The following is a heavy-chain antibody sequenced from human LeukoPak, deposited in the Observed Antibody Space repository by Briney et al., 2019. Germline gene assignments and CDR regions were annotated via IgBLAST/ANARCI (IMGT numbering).Heavy chain of an antibody. J-gene: IGHJ5*02. CDR1: SGSISSYY. Sequence: SETLSLTCTVSSGSISSYYWSWIRQPPGKGLEWIGFIYYTGSTNYNPSLKSRVTISVDTSKNQFSLNLSSVTAADTAVYYCARHGPYLGRLGWFDPWGQGSLVTVSS. D-gene: IGHD1-26*01. V-gene: IGHV4-59*08. CDR3: ARHGPYLGRLGWFDP. CDR2: IYYTGST.